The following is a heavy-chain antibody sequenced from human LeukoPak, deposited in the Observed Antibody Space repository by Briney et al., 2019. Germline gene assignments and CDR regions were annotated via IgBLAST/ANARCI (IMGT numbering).Heavy chain of an antibody. Sequence: SGGSLRLSCAGSGFTFSSYAMSWVRQAPGKGLEWVSAISDSGDYTYYADSVKGRFTISRDNSKNTLYLHVNSLRAEDTAVYYCAKDTCIGKYCTSGVCSPFDYWGQGTLVTVSS. D-gene: IGHD2-8*01. CDR1: GFTFSSYA. CDR2: ISDSGDYT. J-gene: IGHJ4*02. V-gene: IGHV3-23*01. CDR3: AKDTCIGKYCTSGVCSPFDY.